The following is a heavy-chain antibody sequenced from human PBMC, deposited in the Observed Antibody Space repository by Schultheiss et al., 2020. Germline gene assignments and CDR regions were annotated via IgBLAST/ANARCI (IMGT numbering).Heavy chain of an antibody. J-gene: IGHJ3*02. CDR1: GGSISSSNW. CDR3: ARVDTAMVTGFGAFDI. Sequence: SETLSLTCAVSGGSISSSNWWSWVRQPPGKGLEWIGEIYHSGSTNYNPSLKSRVTISVDTSKNQFSLKLSSVTAADTAVYYCARVDTAMVTGFGAFDIWGQGTMVTVSS. D-gene: IGHD5-18*01. CDR2: IYHSGST. V-gene: IGHV4-4*02.